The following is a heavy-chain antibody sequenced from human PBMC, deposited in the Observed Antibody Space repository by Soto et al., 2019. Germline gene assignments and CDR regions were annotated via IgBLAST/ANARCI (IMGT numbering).Heavy chain of an antibody. CDR2: ISSRSYTI. CDR1: GFSFSTYS. J-gene: IGHJ6*02. Sequence: EVQLVESGGGLVQPGVSLRLSCAASGFSFSTYSMNWVRQAPGKGLEWVSYISSRSYTIYYIDSVKGRFTISRDNAKSSLYLQMNSLRDEDTAVYYCARGGSSSDNGMDVWGQGTTVTVSS. D-gene: IGHD3-16*01. CDR3: ARGGSSSDNGMDV. V-gene: IGHV3-48*02.